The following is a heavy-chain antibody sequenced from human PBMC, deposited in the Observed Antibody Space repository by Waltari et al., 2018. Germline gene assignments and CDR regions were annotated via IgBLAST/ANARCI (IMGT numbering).Heavy chain of an antibody. D-gene: IGHD6-13*01. V-gene: IGHV1-8*03. CDR3: ARNDRYSSSPGFDY. CDR2: MNTNRGNT. Sequence: QVQLVQSGAEVKKPGASVKVSCKASGYTFTSYDINWVRQATGQGLEWMGWMNTNRGNTGYAQKFQGRVTITRNTSISTAYRELSSLRSEDTAVYYCARNDRYSSSPGFDYWGQGTLVTVSS. CDR1: GYTFTSYD. J-gene: IGHJ4*02.